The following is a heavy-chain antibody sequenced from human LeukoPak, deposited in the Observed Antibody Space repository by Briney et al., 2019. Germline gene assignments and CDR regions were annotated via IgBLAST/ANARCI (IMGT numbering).Heavy chain of an antibody. CDR1: GFSLSSYS. CDR3: ARGGYHNAFDI. V-gene: IGHV3-21*01. Sequence: PGGSLRLSCAPSGFSLSSYSMNWVRQAPGKGLEWVSCISRSASDIYYADSVKGRFTISRDDARNSFYLHVNSLRAEDTAVYYCARGGYHNAFDIWGPGTMVTVSS. D-gene: IGHD3-16*01. J-gene: IGHJ3*02. CDR2: ISRSASDI.